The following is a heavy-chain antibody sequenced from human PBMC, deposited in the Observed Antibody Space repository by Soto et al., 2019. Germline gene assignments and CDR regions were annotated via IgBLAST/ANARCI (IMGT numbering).Heavy chain of an antibody. V-gene: IGHV3-33*06. Sequence: QVQLVESGGGVVQPGRSLRLSCAASGFTFSSYGMHWVRQAPGKGLEWVAVIWYDGSNKYYADSVKGRFTISRDNSKNTLYLHMNSLRAEDTAVYYCAKSSTVTTGFDYWGQGTLVTVSS. CDR3: AKSSTVTTGFDY. CDR1: GFTFSSYG. D-gene: IGHD4-17*01. J-gene: IGHJ4*02. CDR2: IWYDGSNK.